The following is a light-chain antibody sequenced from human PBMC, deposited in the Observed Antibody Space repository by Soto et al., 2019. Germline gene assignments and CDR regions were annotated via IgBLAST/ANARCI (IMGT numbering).Light chain of an antibody. CDR2: GAS. J-gene: IGKJ1*01. V-gene: IGKV3-20*01. CDR3: QQYDSSPRT. CDR1: QSVTSSY. Sequence: EIVLTQSPGTLSLSPGERATLSCRASQSVTSSYLAWYQQKPGQAPRLLIYGASSRATGIPDRFSGSGSGTDFTLTISRLEPEDLAVYCCQQYDSSPRTFGQGTKVEIK.